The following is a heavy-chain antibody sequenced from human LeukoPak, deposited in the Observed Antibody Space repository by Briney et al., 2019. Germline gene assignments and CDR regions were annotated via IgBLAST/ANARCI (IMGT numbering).Heavy chain of an antibody. J-gene: IGHJ4*02. Sequence: GSLRLSCVGSGFSVSGNYMSWVRQAPGKGLEWVSFINTGGSTYYADSVKGRFTISRDNSKNTLFLQMNSLRAEDTAVYYCARGGLHSDFDSWGQGTLVTVSS. D-gene: IGHD5-24*01. CDR2: INTGGST. CDR1: GFSVSGNY. CDR3: ARGGLHSDFDS. V-gene: IGHV3-66*01.